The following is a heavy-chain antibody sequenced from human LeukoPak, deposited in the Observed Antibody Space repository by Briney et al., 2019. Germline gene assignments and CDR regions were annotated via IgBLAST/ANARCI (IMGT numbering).Heavy chain of an antibody. Sequence: PGGSLRLSCAASGFTFTSYAMNWVRQAPGKGLEXXXFISGSGDITYYADSVKGRFTISRDNSKNTLYLQMNSLRAEDTALYYCAKSRGESRGASNYWGQGTLVTVSS. CDR3: AKSRGESRGASNY. V-gene: IGHV3-23*01. CDR1: GFTFTSYA. D-gene: IGHD1-26*01. CDR2: ISGSGDIT. J-gene: IGHJ4*02.